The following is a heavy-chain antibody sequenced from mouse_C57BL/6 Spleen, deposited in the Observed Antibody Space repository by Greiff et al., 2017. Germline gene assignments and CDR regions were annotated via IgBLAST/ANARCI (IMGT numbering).Heavy chain of an antibody. J-gene: IGHJ3*01. Sequence: QVQLQQPGAELVMPGASVKLSCKASGYTFTSYWMHWVKQRHGQGLEWIGEIDPSDSYTNYNQKFKGKSTLTVDKSSSTAYMQLSSLTSEDSAVYYCARRGIYYGNSFAYWGQGTLVTVSA. CDR1: GYTFTSYW. CDR3: ARRGIYYGNSFAY. CDR2: IDPSDSYT. D-gene: IGHD2-1*01. V-gene: IGHV1-69*01.